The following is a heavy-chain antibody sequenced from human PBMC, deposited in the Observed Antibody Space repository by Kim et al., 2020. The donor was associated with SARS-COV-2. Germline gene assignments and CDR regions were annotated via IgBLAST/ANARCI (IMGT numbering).Heavy chain of an antibody. CDR3: ARKGKWELLGSSFDY. Sequence: DSVTGRFTISRDNAKNSLYLQMNSLRAEDTAVYYCARKGKWELLGSSFDYWGQGTLVTVSS. D-gene: IGHD1-26*01. J-gene: IGHJ4*02. V-gene: IGHV3-21*01.